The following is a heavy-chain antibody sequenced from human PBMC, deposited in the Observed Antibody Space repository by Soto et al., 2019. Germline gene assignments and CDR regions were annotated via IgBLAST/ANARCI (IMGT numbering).Heavy chain of an antibody. CDR3: ARYCSGGSCYDY. D-gene: IGHD2-15*01. V-gene: IGHV1-69*02. Sequence: QVQLVQSGAEVKKPGSSVKVSCKASGGTFSSYTISWVRQAPGQGLEWMGRIIPILGIANYAQKFQGRVTITAEKSTSTAYMELSSMRSEDTAVYYCARYCSGGSCYDYWGQGTLVTVSS. CDR1: GGTFSSYT. J-gene: IGHJ4*02. CDR2: IIPILGIA.